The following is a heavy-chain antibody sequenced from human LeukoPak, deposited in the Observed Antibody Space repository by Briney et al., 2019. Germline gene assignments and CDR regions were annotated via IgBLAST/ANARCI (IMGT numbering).Heavy chain of an antibody. CDR1: GGTFSSYA. Sequence: SVKVSCKASGGTFSSYAISWVRQAPGQGLEWMGGIIPIFGTANYAQKFQGRVTITAGESTSTAYMELSSLRSEDTAVYYCARGSYYGSGIPATHYGMDVWGKGTTVTVSS. CDR3: ARGSYYGSGIPATHYGMDV. V-gene: IGHV1-69*13. D-gene: IGHD3-10*01. J-gene: IGHJ6*04. CDR2: IIPIFGTA.